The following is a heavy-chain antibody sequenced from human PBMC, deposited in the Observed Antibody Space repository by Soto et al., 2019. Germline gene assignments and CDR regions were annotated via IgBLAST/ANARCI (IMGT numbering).Heavy chain of an antibody. Sequence: QVQLVESGGGVVQPGRSLRLSCAASGFTFSSYGMHWVRQAPGKGLEWVAVILYDGSNKYYADSVQGRFTFSRDNSKNTLYLHMNSLRADDTDVYYCARDFWSGPSLFFDDWGQGTLVTVSS. D-gene: IGHD3-3*01. CDR2: ILYDGSNK. V-gene: IGHV3-33*01. J-gene: IGHJ4*02. CDR3: ARDFWSGPSLFFDD. CDR1: GFTFSSYG.